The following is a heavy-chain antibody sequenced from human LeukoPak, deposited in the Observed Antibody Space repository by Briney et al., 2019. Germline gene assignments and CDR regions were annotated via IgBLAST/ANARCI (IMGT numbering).Heavy chain of an antibody. CDR2: ISSSSSYI. J-gene: IGHJ4*02. CDR3: ARGPSGYHNT. Sequence: GGSLRLSCAASGFTFSSYSMNWVRQAPGKGLEWVSSISSSSSYIFYADSVKGRFTISRDNAKNSLYLQMNSLRAEDTAVYYCARGPSGYHNTGGQGTLVTVSS. V-gene: IGHV3-21*01. D-gene: IGHD5-12*01. CDR1: GFTFSSYS.